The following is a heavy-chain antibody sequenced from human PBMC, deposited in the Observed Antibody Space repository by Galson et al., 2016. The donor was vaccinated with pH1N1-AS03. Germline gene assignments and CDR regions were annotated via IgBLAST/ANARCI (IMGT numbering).Heavy chain of an antibody. J-gene: IGHJ4*02. V-gene: IGHV4-39*07. CDR1: GDSISSTPYY. CDR2: IYFRGAT. Sequence: SETLSLTCTVSGDSISSTPYYWGWIHQPPGKGLEWIGTIYFRGATYYSPSLKSRVTISIDSSKNLFSLSLSSVTAADTAVYYCARHVGGSYPNNLDSWGQGTLVIVSS. D-gene: IGHD1-26*01. CDR3: ARHVGGSYPNNLDS.